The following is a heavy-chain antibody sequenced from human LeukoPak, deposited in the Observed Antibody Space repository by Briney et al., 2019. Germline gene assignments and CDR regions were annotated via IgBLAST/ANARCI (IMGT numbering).Heavy chain of an antibody. V-gene: IGHV3-53*01. D-gene: IGHD3-22*01. Sequence: GGSLRLSCAASGFTVSSNYMSWVRQAPGKGLEWVSVIYSGGSTYYTDSVKGRFTISRDNSKNTLYLQMTSLRAEDTAVYYCARVRRDYDSSGYYYDWFDPWGQGTLVTVSS. CDR3: ARVRRDYDSSGYYYDWFDP. J-gene: IGHJ5*02. CDR2: IYSGGST. CDR1: GFTVSSNY.